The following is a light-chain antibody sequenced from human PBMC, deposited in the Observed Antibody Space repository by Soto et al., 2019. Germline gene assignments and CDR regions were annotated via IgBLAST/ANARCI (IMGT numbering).Light chain of an antibody. Sequence: DIVMTQSPDSLAVSLGERATINCKSSQTILSSSNNKNSVAWYQQKPGLPPRLLIFWASTRGSGVPDRFIGGGSGTDFTLTINTLQAEDVEVYSCQQYFSLPPTFGRGTKVEIK. J-gene: IGKJ1*01. CDR1: QTILSSSNNKNS. CDR3: QQYFSLPPT. V-gene: IGKV4-1*01. CDR2: WAS.